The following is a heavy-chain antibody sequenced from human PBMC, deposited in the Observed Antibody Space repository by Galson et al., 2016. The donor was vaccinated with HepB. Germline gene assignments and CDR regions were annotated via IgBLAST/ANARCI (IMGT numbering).Heavy chain of an antibody. J-gene: IGHJ6*02. V-gene: IGHV3-30*04. D-gene: IGHD3-3*01. CDR1: GFTFRSYA. Sequence: SLRLSCAASGFTFRSYAIHWVRQAPAKGLEWVSVISYDGSNTYYGDSVRGRFIISRDNSKSTVFLQMNSLRGEDTALYYCARERVTTFGVALKQYGMDVWGQGTTVTVSS. CDR3: ARERVTTFGVALKQYGMDV. CDR2: ISYDGSNT.